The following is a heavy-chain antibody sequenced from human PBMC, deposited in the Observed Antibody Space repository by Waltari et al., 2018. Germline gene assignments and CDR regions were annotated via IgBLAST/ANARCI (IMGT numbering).Heavy chain of an antibody. CDR3: ARRGATAGAKEIDF. CDR1: GGPFSGYY. Sequence: QVQLQQWGAGLLRPSETLSLTCAVYGGPFSGYYWGWIRQPPGKGLEWIGDINPIGTVNYNPSLTSRVTISVDTSKNQFSLMLTSVTAADTAVYYCARRGATAGAKEIDFWGQGTLVTVSS. D-gene: IGHD6-13*01. V-gene: IGHV4-34*01. J-gene: IGHJ4*02. CDR2: INPIGTV.